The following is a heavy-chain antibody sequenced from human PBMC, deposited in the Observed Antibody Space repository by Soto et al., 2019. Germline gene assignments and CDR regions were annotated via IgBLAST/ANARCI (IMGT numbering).Heavy chain of an antibody. CDR1: GGSIRSYY. Sequence: PSETLSLTCTGSGGSIRSYYWSWIRQPAGKGLEWIGRIYTSGSTNYNPSLKSRVTMSVDTSKNQFSLKLSSVTAADTAVYYCASTPSDSSGWYVAYWGQGTLVTVSS. CDR3: ASTPSDSSGWYVAY. J-gene: IGHJ4*02. CDR2: IYTSGST. V-gene: IGHV4-4*07. D-gene: IGHD6-19*01.